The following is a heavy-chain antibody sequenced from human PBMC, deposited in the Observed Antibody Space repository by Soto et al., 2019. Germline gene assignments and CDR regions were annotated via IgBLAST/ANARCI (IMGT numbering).Heavy chain of an antibody. Sequence: QLVESGGDLVTPGESLRLSCVASGFNFSDAWMTWVRQAPGKGLEWVGRIKDRYYGGTADYAASVKGSFTMSRDDSTNMLFLQMNSLKSEDTAVYYCTTNDYCGQGTQVTVSS. J-gene: IGHJ4*02. CDR2: IKDRYYGGTA. CDR1: GFNFSDAW. CDR3: TTNDY. V-gene: IGHV3-15*01.